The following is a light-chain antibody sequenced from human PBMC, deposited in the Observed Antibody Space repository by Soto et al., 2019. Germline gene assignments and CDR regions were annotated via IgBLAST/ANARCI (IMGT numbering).Light chain of an antibody. Sequence: EVVMTQSPGTLSVSPGGRATLSCRASRSLTTNLAWYQKKPGQAPRLLIHDASTRATGIPARFSGSGSGTEVTLTISSLQSEDFAVYYCQQYDDWPLTFGQGTRLETK. V-gene: IGKV3-15*01. CDR1: RSLTTN. CDR3: QQYDDWPLT. CDR2: DAS. J-gene: IGKJ5*01.